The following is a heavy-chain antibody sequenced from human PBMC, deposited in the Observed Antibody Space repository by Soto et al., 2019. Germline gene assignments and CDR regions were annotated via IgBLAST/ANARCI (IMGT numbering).Heavy chain of an antibody. D-gene: IGHD3-9*01. V-gene: IGHV1-8*01. Sequence: VASVKVSCKASGYTFTSYDINWVRQATGQGLEWMGWMNPNSGNTGYAQKFQGRVTMTRNTSISTAYMELSSLRSEDTAVYYCARGPTALRYVDYWGQGTLVTVSS. CDR1: GYTFTSYD. J-gene: IGHJ4*02. CDR2: MNPNSGNT. CDR3: ARGPTALRYVDY.